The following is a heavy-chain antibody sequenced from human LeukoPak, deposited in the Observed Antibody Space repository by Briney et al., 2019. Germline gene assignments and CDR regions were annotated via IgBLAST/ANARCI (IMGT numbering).Heavy chain of an antibody. CDR1: GYTFTSYG. CDR3: ARGVPYSSSSGRNLLWDMDV. J-gene: IGHJ6*03. Sequence: EASVKVSCKASGYTFTSYGISWVRQAPGQGLQWMGWINPNSGGTNYAQKFQGRVTMTRDTSISTHYMELRSLRSDDTAVYYCARGVPYSSSSGRNLLWDMDVWGKGTTVTVSS. CDR2: INPNSGGT. D-gene: IGHD6-6*01. V-gene: IGHV1-2*02.